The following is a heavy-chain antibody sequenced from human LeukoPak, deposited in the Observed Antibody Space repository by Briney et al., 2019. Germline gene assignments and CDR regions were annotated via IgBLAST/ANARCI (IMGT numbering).Heavy chain of an antibody. D-gene: IGHD6-19*01. Sequence: SETLSLTCTVSGGSISSSSYYWGWIRQPPGKGLEWIGSIYYSGSTYYNPSLKSRVTISVDTSKNQFSLKLSSVTAADTAVYYCASSVWYVYYFDYWGQGTLVTVSS. CDR1: GGSISSSSYY. J-gene: IGHJ4*02. CDR2: IYYSGST. CDR3: ASSVWYVYYFDY. V-gene: IGHV4-39*01.